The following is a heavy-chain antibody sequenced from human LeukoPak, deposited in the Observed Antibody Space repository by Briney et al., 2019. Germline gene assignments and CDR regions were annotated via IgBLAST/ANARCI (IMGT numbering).Heavy chain of an antibody. D-gene: IGHD6-13*01. CDR2: IYYSGST. J-gene: IGHJ4*02. CDR1: GGSISSGGYY. CDR3: ARVLAAAGAIFDY. V-gene: IGHV4-31*03. Sequence: SQTLSLTCTVSGGSISSGGYYWSWIRQHPGKGLEWIGYIYYSGSTYYNPSLKSRVTISVDTSKNQFSLKLSSVTAADTAVYYCARVLAAAGAIFDYWGQGTLVTVSS.